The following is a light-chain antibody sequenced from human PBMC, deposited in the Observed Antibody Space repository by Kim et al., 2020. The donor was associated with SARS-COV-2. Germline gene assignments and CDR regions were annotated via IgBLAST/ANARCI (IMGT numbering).Light chain of an antibody. CDR1: QSISNY. CDR3: QQSYSTPPT. V-gene: IGKV1-39*01. J-gene: IGKJ4*01. Sequence: ASVGDRVTITCRASQSISNYLNWYQQKPGKAPKLLIYAASSLQSGVPSRFSGSGSGTVFTLTISSLQPEDFATYYCQQSYSTPPTFGGGTKVDIK. CDR2: AAS.